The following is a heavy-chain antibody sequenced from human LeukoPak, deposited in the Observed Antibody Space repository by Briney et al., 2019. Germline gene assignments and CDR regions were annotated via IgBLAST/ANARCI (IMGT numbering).Heavy chain of an antibody. CDR1: GYSISSCYY. Sequence: SETLSLTCAVSGYSISSCYYWGWIRQPPGKGLEWIGSIYHSGSTYYNPSLKSRVTISVDTSKDQFSLKLSSVTAADTAVYYCARGYYDSSGAFDYWGQGTLVTVSS. J-gene: IGHJ4*02. V-gene: IGHV4-38-2*01. CDR2: IYHSGST. CDR3: ARGYYDSSGAFDY. D-gene: IGHD3-22*01.